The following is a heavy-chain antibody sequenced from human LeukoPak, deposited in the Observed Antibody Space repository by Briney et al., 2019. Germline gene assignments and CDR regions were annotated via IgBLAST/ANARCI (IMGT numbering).Heavy chain of an antibody. CDR1: GFTFDDYA. CDR3: VRGNWFDP. Sequence: GGSLRLSCAASGFTFDDYAMHWVRQAPGKGLEWVSGISWNSGSIGYADSVKGRFTISRDNAKNSLYLQMNSLRAEDTALYYCVRGNWFDPWGQGTLVTVSS. V-gene: IGHV3-9*01. CDR2: ISWNSGSI. D-gene: IGHD3-3*01. J-gene: IGHJ5*02.